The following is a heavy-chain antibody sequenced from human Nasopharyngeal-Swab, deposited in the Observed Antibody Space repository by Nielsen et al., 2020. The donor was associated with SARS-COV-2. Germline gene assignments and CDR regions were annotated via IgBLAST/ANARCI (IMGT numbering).Heavy chain of an antibody. CDR3: AREGCSGGSCYSPYFDY. Sequence: ASVKVSCKASGYTFTGYYMHWVRQAPGQGLEWMGWINPNSGGTNYAQKFQGWVTMTRDTSISTAYMELSRLRSDDTAVYYCAREGCSGGSCYSPYFDYWGQGILVTVSS. V-gene: IGHV1-2*04. J-gene: IGHJ4*02. D-gene: IGHD2-15*01. CDR2: INPNSGGT. CDR1: GYTFTGYY.